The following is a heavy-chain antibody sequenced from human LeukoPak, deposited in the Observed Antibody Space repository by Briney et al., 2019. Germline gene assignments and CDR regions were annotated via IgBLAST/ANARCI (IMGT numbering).Heavy chain of an antibody. CDR2: IYPGDSDS. CDR3: ARQTAVNTFDY. J-gene: IGHJ4*02. V-gene: IGHV5-51*01. D-gene: IGHD4-17*01. Sequence: GESLKISCKGSGYSFTSYWIDWVRQMPGKGLEWMGIIYPGDSDSRYSPSFQGQVTISADKSISTAYLQWSSLKASDTAMYYCARQTAVNTFDYWGQGTLVTVSS. CDR1: GYSFTSYW.